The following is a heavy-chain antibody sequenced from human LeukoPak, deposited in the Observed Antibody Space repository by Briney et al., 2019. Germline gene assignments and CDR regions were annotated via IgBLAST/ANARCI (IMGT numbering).Heavy chain of an antibody. CDR1: GFTFRSYG. CDR2: ISACNGNT. J-gene: IGHJ4*02. CDR3: AGDCDSSGYFCY. Sequence: AASLKLSCKASGFTFRSYGLSWVRQAPGQGLEWIGCISACNGNTNYAQTLRGRVTITTATSTNTAYLQLKSLGADATVGYYCAGDCDSSGYFCYWGQGTLVTVSS. D-gene: IGHD3-22*01. V-gene: IGHV1-18*01.